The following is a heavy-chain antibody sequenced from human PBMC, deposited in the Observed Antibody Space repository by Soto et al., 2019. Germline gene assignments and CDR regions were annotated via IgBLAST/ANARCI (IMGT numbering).Heavy chain of an antibody. CDR2: IIPILGIA. CDR1: GGTFSSYT. V-gene: IGHV1-69*02. J-gene: IGHJ4*02. D-gene: IGHD4-17*01. Sequence: QVQLVQSGAEVKKPGSSVKVSCKASGGTFSSYTISWVRQAPGQGLEWMGRIIPILGIANYAQKFQGRVTITADKSTSTAYMELSSLRSEDTAVYYCARRSPGDYGGPFDYWGQGTLVTVSS. CDR3: ARRSPGDYGGPFDY.